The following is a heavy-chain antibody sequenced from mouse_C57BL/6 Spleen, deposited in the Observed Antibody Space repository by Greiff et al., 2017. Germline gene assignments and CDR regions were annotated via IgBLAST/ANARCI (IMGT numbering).Heavy chain of an antibody. CDR3: ARVDEYITTVVATGFDY. J-gene: IGHJ2*01. CDR2: IYPGSGST. V-gene: IGHV1-55*01. CDR1: GYTFTSYW. D-gene: IGHD1-1*01. Sequence: VQLQQSGAELVKPGASVKMSCKASGYTFTSYWITWVKQRPGQGLEWIGDIYPGSGSTNYNEKFKSKATLTVDTSSSTAYMQLSSLTSEDSAVYYCARVDEYITTVVATGFDYWGQGTTLTVSS.